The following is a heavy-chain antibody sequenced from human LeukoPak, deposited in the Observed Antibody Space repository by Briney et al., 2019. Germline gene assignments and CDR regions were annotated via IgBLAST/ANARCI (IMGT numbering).Heavy chain of an antibody. CDR1: GGSISSGSYY. J-gene: IGHJ4*02. CDR3: ARALDGADFDY. Sequence: SETLSLTCTVSGGSISSGSYYWSWIRQPAGKGLGWIGRIYTSGSTNYNPSLKSRVTISVDTSKNQFSLKLSSVTAADTAVYYCARALDGADFDYWGQGTLVTVSS. V-gene: IGHV4-61*02. D-gene: IGHD1-26*01. CDR2: IYTSGST.